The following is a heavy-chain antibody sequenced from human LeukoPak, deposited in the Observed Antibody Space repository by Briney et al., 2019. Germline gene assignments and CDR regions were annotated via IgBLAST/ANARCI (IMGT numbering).Heavy chain of an antibody. V-gene: IGHV4-34*01. CDR2: INHSGGT. CDR3: ASSFGDSSGYYSDY. D-gene: IGHD3-22*01. Sequence: SETLSLTCAVYGGSFSGYYWSWIRQPPGKGLEWIGEINHSGGTNYNPSLKSRVTISVDTSKNQFSLKLSSVTAADTAVYYCASSFGDSSGYYSDYWGQGTLVTVSS. CDR1: GGSFSGYY. J-gene: IGHJ4*02.